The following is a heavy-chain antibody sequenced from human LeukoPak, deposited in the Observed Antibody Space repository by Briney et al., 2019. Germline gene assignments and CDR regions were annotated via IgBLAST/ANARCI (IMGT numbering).Heavy chain of an antibody. Sequence: ASVKVSCKASGYTFTSYGISWVRQAPGQGLEWMGWISAYNGNTNYAQKLQGRVTMTTDTSKSTAYMELRSLRSDDTAVYYCARVSKEDILTGYIVPPGVDPWGQGTLVTVSS. CDR3: ARVSKEDILTGYIVPPGVDP. CDR2: ISAYNGNT. D-gene: IGHD3-9*01. V-gene: IGHV1-18*01. J-gene: IGHJ5*02. CDR1: GYTFTSYG.